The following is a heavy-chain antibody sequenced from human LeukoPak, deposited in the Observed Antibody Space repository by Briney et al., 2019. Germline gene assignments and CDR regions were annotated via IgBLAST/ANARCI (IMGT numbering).Heavy chain of an antibody. CDR1: GFTFSSYS. V-gene: IGHV3-48*04. J-gene: IGHJ4*02. D-gene: IGHD4-23*01. CDR3: ARDTYGGKRGGYFDY. CDR2: ISSSSSTI. Sequence: GGSLRLSCAASGFTFSSYSMNWVRQAPGKGLEWVSYISSSSSTIYYADSVKGRFTISRDNAKNSLYLQMNSLRAEDTAVYYCARDTYGGKRGGYFDYWGQGTLVTVSS.